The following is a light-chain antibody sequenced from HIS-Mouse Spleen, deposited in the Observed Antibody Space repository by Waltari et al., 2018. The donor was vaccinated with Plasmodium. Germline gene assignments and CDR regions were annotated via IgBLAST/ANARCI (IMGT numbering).Light chain of an antibody. CDR3: QQYNSYPYT. J-gene: IGKJ2*01. CDR2: KAT. CDR1: QSISSW. Sequence: DIQMTQSPSTLSASVGDSATITCRASQSISSWSAWSQQKPGNAPKLLFYKATSLESGVPSRVSVSGYVTEFTLTISSLQPDDFATYYCQQYNSYPYTFGQGTKLEIK. V-gene: IGKV1-5*03.